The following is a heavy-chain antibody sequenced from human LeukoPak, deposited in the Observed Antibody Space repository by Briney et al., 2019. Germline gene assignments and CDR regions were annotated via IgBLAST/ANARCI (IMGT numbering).Heavy chain of an antibody. CDR2: MNTNSSNT. V-gene: IGHV1-8*01. CDR3: VCGGAFDI. CDR1: GYTFTSNG. J-gene: IGHJ3*02. Sequence: ASVKVSCKAAGYTFTSNGNNWVRNRNGQGIEWMGRMNTNSSNTGYAQKFQGRGTMTRDTSISTAYMELSSLRSDDTAIYYCVCGGAFDIWGQGTMVTVSS.